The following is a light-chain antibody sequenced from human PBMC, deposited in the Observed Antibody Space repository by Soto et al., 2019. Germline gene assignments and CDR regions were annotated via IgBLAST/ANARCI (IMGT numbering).Light chain of an antibody. CDR1: SSNIGAGYD. J-gene: IGLJ2*01. Sequence: QSVLTQPPSVSGALGQRVTISCTGSSSNIGAGYDVHWYQQLPGTAPKLLIYGNTNRPSGVPDRFSGSKSGTSASLAITGLQAEDEADYYCQTFDSSLTAGVFGGGTKLTVL. CDR3: QTFDSSLTAGV. V-gene: IGLV1-40*01. CDR2: GNT.